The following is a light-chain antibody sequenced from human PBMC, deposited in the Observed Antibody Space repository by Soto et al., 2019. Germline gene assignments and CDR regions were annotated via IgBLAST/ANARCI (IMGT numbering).Light chain of an antibody. J-gene: IGLJ1*01. Sequence: QSVLXQPASVCGSLGQAVTISCTGTSSAVGSYNRVSWYQQPPGTAPKVMIYEVSNRPSGVPDRFSGSKSGNTASLTISGLQAEDEADYYCSLYTSSSTYVFGTGTKVTVL. CDR2: EVS. CDR1: SSAVGSYNR. CDR3: SLYTSSSTYV. V-gene: IGLV2-18*01.